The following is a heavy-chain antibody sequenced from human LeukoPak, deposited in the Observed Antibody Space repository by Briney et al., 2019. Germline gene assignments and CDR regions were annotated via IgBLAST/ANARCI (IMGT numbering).Heavy chain of an antibody. CDR1: GDSISSGDYY. CDR3: AREWASYDILTGYYFYWFDP. CDR2: ISSSGST. Sequence: SETLSLTCTVSGDSISSGDYYWSWIRQPAGKGLEWIGRISSSGSTNYNPSLKSRVTIPVDTSKNQFSLKLSSVTAADTAVYYCAREWASYDILTGYYFYWFDPWGQGTLVTVSS. D-gene: IGHD3-9*01. V-gene: IGHV4-61*02. J-gene: IGHJ5*02.